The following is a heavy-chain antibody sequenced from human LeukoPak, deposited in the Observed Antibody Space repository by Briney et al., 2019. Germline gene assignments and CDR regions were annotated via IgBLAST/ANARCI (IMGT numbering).Heavy chain of an antibody. D-gene: IGHD3-10*01. CDR2: IIPIFGTA. CDR1: GGTFSSYA. V-gene: IGHV1-69*13. CDR3: ASLSLYGSGSSYYGGYYYYYYMDV. J-gene: IGHJ6*03. Sequence: SVKVSCKASGGTFSSYAISWVRQAPGQGLEWMGGIIPIFGTANYAQKFQGRVTITADESTSTAYMELSSLRSEDTAVYYCASLSLYGSGSSYYGGYYYYYYMDVWGKVTTVTISS.